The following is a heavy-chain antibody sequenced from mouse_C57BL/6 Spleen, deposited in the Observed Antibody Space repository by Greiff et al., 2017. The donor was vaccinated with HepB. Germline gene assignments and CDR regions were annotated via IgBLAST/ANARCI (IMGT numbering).Heavy chain of an antibody. CDR2: ISNGGGST. J-gene: IGHJ4*01. Sequence: DVQLVESGGGLVQPGGSLKLSCAASGFTFSDYYMYWVRQTPEKRLEWVAYISNGGGSTYYPDTVKGRFTISRDNAKNTLYLQMSRLKSEDTAMYYCARWEGAMDYWGQGTSVTVSS. CDR1: GFTFSDYY. V-gene: IGHV5-12*01. CDR3: ARWEGAMDY. D-gene: IGHD4-1*01.